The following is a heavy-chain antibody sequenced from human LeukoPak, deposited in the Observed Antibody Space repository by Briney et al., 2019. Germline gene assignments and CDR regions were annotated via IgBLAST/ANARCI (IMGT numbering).Heavy chain of an antibody. CDR3: ARGGYYHN. CDR2: ISYDGSNK. D-gene: IGHD3-9*01. V-gene: IGHV3-30-3*01. J-gene: IGHJ4*02. CDR1: GFTFSSYA. Sequence: GGSLRLSCAASGFTFSSYAMNWVRQAPGKRLEWVAVISYDGSNKYYADSVKGRFTISRDNSKNTLYLQMNSLRAEDTAVYYCARGGYYHNWGQGTLVTVSS.